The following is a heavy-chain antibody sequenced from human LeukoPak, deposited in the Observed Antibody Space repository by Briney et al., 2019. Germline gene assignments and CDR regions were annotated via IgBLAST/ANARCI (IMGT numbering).Heavy chain of an antibody. CDR1: GGSISSSNW. V-gene: IGHV4-4*02. J-gene: IGHJ4*02. D-gene: IGHD4-11*01. CDR3: ARDSLYYSATD. CDR2: IYHSGST. Sequence: SETLSLTCAVSGGSISSSNWWSWVRPPPGKGLEWIGEIYHSGSTYYNPSLKSRVTISVDTSKNQFSLKLRSVTAADTAVYYCARDSLYYSATDWGQGTLVTVSS.